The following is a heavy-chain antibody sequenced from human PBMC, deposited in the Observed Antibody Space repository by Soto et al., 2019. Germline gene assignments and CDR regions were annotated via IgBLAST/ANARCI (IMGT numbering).Heavy chain of an antibody. Sequence: VQLRQSGPGLVKPSGTLSLTCAVSGGSLSSSNWWTWVRQAPGKGLGWIGEIYHSGNTYYNPSLKGRVTITVDTSNNPFSLKLNSVTAADTAVYYCAPLPPRVVASLLPIPTWGQGTLVTVSS. J-gene: IGHJ5*02. D-gene: IGHD1-26*01. CDR2: IYHSGNT. CDR1: GGSLSSSNW. V-gene: IGHV4-4*02. CDR3: APLPPRVVASLLPIPT.